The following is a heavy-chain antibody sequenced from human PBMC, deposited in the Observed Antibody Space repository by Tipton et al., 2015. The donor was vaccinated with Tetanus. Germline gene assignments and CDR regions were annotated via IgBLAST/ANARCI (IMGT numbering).Heavy chain of an antibody. Sequence: QLVQSGGEVKKPGESLKISCKGSGYIFNNYWIGWVRQKPGKGLEWMGVIYPGDSDTRYSTSFQGQVTISVDKSINTAYLQWSSLKASDPSMFYCARAHCTDGVCNFDFWGQGALVPVAS. CDR3: ARAHCTDGVCNFDF. V-gene: IGHV5-51*01. D-gene: IGHD2-8*01. CDR2: IYPGDSDT. CDR1: GYIFNNYW. J-gene: IGHJ4*02.